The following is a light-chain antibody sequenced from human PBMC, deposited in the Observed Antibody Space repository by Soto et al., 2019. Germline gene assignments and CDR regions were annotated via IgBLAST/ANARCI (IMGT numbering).Light chain of an antibody. CDR2: DVS. V-gene: IGLV2-14*01. Sequence: QSALTQPASVSGSPGQSITISCTGTSSDVGDYNYVSWYQQHPGKAPKLVIFDVSDRPSGVSNRFSGSKSGNTASLTISGLQADDEADYYCSSYTSSSTRVFGTGTKVTVL. CDR1: SSDVGDYNY. J-gene: IGLJ1*01. CDR3: SSYTSSSTRV.